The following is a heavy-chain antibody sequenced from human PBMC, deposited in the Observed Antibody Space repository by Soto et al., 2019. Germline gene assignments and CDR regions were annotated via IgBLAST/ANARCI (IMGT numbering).Heavy chain of an antibody. CDR1: GFTFRTYW. D-gene: IGHD5-18*01. CDR3: ARDGSTSWYSYDYHGMDV. V-gene: IGHV3-7*05. J-gene: IGHJ6*02. Sequence: EVQLVESGGGLVQPGGSLRLSCAASGFTFRTYWLSWVRQVPGKGLEWVANINLDGSAKNYVDSVKGRFTISRDNARNSLYLQMSSLRAEDTALYYCARDGSTSWYSYDYHGMDVGGQGTTVPVSS. CDR2: INLDGSAK.